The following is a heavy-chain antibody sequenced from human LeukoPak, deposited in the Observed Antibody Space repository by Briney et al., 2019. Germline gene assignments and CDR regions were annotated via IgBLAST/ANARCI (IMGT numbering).Heavy chain of an antibody. D-gene: IGHD5-18*01. V-gene: IGHV1-2*02. CDR1: GYTFTSYD. Sequence: GASVKLSCTASGYTFTSYDINWVRQAPGQGLEWMGWINPNSGGTKYAQKFKGRVTMTRDTSISTAYMELSRLRCADAAVYYCARVDTAMVAGGGYYWGKGTLVTVSS. J-gene: IGHJ4*02. CDR3: ARVDTAMVAGGGYY. CDR2: INPNSGGT.